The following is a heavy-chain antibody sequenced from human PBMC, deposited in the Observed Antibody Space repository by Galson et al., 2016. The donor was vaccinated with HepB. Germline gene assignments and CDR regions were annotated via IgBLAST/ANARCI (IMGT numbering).Heavy chain of an antibody. J-gene: IGHJ4*02. Sequence: SLRLSCAASGFTFSSYAMHWVRQAPGKGLEWVAVIPYDGTNKYYADSVKGRFTISRDNSKNTLYLQMNSLRAEDTAVYYCARVDGFGEPLYFDYWGQGTLVTVSS. CDR3: ARVDGFGEPLYFDY. CDR2: IPYDGTNK. CDR1: GFTFSSYA. V-gene: IGHV3-30*04. D-gene: IGHD3-10*01.